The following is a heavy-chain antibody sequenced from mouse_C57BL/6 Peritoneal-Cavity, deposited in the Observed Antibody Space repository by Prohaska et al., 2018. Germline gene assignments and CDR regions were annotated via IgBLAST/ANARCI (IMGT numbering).Heavy chain of an antibody. CDR2: IHPNSGST. D-gene: IGHD1-1*01. J-gene: IGHJ2*01. CDR1: GYTFTSYW. CDR3: ASPFYYYGSSYVY. V-gene: IGHV1-64*01. Sequence: QVQLQQPGAELVKPGASVKLSCKASGYTFTSYWMHWVKQRPGQGLEWIGMIHPNSGSTNYNDKFKSKATLTVDKSSSTAYIQLSSMTSEDSAVYYCASPFYYYGSSYVYCVHVTTLTVSS.